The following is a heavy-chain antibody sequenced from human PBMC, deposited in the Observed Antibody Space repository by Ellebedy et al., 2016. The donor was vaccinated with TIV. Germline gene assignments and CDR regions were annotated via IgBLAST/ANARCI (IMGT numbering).Heavy chain of an antibody. Sequence: MPSETLSLTCTASGGSISSSRYYWGCVLQPPGKSLAWFGNINDIGRTYYNPSLKSRVTISVDTSKNQFSLKLSSVTAAETSVYYCARTPPPVYGGYNWFDPWGQGTLVTVSS. D-gene: IGHD4-23*01. CDR2: INDIGRT. J-gene: IGHJ5*02. CDR3: ARTPPPVYGGYNWFDP. CDR1: GGSISSSRYY. V-gene: IGHV4-39*07.